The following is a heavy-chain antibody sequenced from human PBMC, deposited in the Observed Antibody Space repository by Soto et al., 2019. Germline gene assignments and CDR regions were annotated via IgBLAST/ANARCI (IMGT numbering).Heavy chain of an antibody. CDR2: IYSGGST. CDR1: GFTVSSNY. V-gene: IGHV3-53*04. Sequence: GGSLRLSCAASGFTVSSNYMSWVRQAPGKGLEWVSVIYSGGSTYYADSVKGRFTISRHNSKNTLYLQMNSLRAEDTAVYYCARDGSDYATHAFDIWGQGTMVTVSS. D-gene: IGHD3-10*01. J-gene: IGHJ3*02. CDR3: ARDGSDYATHAFDI.